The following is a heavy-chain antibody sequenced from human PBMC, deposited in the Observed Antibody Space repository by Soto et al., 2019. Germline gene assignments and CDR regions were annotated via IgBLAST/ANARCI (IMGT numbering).Heavy chain of an antibody. CDR1: GFTFSSYW. CDR3: ARDGELLSDYYGMDV. V-gene: IGHV3-7*05. Sequence: GGSLRLSCAASGFTFSSYWMSWVRQAPGKGLEWVANIKQDGSEKYYVDSVKGRFTNSRDNAKNSLYLQMNSLRAEETAVYYCARDGELLSDYYGMDVWGQGTTVTVSS. J-gene: IGHJ6*02. CDR2: IKQDGSEK. D-gene: IGHD1-26*01.